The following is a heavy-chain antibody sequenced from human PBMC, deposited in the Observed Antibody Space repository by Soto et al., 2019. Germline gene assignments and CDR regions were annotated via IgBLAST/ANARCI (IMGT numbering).Heavy chain of an antibody. V-gene: IGHV1-2*02. CDR2: INPKSGYT. J-gene: IGHJ4*02. CDR1: GYTFTGDY. Sequence: QVQLVQSGAEVKKPGASVSVSCKASGYTFTGDYLHWVRQAPGQGLEWMAWINPKSGYTKSAQKFQARVTLTRDTSISTAYMELRSLRPEDTAVYFCARYTGSNSLFDSWGQGTLVTVSS. CDR3: ARYTGSNSLFDS. D-gene: IGHD1-26*01.